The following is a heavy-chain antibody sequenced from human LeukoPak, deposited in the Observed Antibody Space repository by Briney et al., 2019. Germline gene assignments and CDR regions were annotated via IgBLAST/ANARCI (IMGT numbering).Heavy chain of an antibody. V-gene: IGHV3-21*01. CDR1: GFTFSSYS. Sequence: PGGSLRLSCAASGFTFSSYSMNWVRQAPGKGLEWVSSISSSSSYIYYADSVKGRFTISRDNAKNSLYLQMNSLRAEDTAVYYCASYCSSTSCYAGFDYWGQGTLVTVSS. J-gene: IGHJ4*02. CDR2: ISSSSSYI. CDR3: ASYCSSTSCYAGFDY. D-gene: IGHD2-2*01.